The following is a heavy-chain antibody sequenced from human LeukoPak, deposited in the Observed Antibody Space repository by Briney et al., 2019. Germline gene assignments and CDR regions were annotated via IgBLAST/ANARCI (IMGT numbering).Heavy chain of an antibody. Sequence: SETLSLTCTVSGYSISSGYYWGWIRQPPGKGLEWIGSIYHSGSTYYNPSLKSRVTISVDTSKNQFSLKLSSVTAADTAVYYCARDATRHYYYYMDVWGKGTTVTVSS. CDR1: GYSISSGYY. CDR3: ARDATRHYYYYMDV. D-gene: IGHD5-12*01. J-gene: IGHJ6*03. V-gene: IGHV4-38-2*02. CDR2: IYHSGST.